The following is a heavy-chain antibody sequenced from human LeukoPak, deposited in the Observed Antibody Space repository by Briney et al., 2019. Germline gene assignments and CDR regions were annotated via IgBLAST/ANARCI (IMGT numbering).Heavy chain of an antibody. Sequence: GGSLRLSCAASGFMFSTYWMSWVRQAPGKGLEWVANMNQDGSEKYYVDSVKGRFTISRDNAKNSQILQMHSLRAEDTAVYYCARDPPGTAVAGYDYWGQRTLVTVSS. V-gene: IGHV3-7*01. CDR1: GFMFSTYW. D-gene: IGHD6-19*01. CDR2: MNQDGSEK. CDR3: ARDPPGTAVAGYDY. J-gene: IGHJ4*02.